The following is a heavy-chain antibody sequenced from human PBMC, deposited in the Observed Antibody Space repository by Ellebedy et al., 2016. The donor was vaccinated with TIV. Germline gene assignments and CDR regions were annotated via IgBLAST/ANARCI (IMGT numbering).Heavy chain of an antibody. CDR1: GYTFTSYA. V-gene: IGHV1-3*01. CDR2: INAGNGNT. Sequence: ASVKVSCKASGYTFTSYAMHWVRQAPGQRLEWMGWINAGNGNTKYSQKFQGRVTITRDTSASTAYMELSSLRSEDTAVYYCARDRPGQQTYMVYWGQGTLVTVSS. D-gene: IGHD6-13*01. J-gene: IGHJ4*02. CDR3: ARDRPGQQTYMVY.